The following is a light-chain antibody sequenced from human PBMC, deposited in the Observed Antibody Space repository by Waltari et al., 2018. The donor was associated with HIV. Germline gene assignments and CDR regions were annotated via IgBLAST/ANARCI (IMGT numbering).Light chain of an antibody. CDR3: QQRSNWPKRT. CDR2: DAS. J-gene: IGKJ1*01. Sequence: EIVLTQSPANLSLSPAERATLYCRASQSVSSYLAWYQQKPGQAPRLLIYDASNRATGIPARFSGSGSGTDFTLTISSLEPEDFAVYYCQQRSNWPKRTFGQGTKVEIK. V-gene: IGKV3-11*01. CDR1: QSVSSY.